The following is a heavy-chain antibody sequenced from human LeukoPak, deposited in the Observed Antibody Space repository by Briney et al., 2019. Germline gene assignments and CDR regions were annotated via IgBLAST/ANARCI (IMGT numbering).Heavy chain of an antibody. CDR3: AREVAERDAFDI. D-gene: IGHD1-1*01. V-gene: IGHV3-23*01. Sequence: GGSLRLSCAASGFTFSSYAMSWVRQAPGKGLEWVSHISGSGGSTYYADSVKGRFTISRDNSKNTLYLQMNSLRAEDTAVYYCAREVAERDAFDIWGQGTMVTVSS. J-gene: IGHJ3*02. CDR2: ISGSGGST. CDR1: GFTFSSYA.